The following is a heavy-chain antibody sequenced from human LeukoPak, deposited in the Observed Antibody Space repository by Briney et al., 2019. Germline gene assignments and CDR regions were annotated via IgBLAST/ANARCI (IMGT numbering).Heavy chain of an antibody. V-gene: IGHV3-23*01. CDR2: ISGSGVTT. CDR3: AKDTVYSSGWYDAFDI. J-gene: IGHJ3*02. CDR1: GFTFSNYA. Sequence: GGSLRLSCAASGFTFSNYAMSWVRRAPGKGLEWVSTISGSGVTTYYADSVKGRFTISRDNSKNTLYLQMNSLRAEDTAVYYCAKDTVYSSGWYDAFDIWGQGTMVTVSS. D-gene: IGHD6-19*01.